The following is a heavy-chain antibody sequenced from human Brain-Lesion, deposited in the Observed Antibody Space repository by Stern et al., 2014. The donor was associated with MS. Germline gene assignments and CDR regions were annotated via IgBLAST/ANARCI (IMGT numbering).Heavy chain of an antibody. D-gene: IGHD2-15*01. CDR1: GGSVSSTSYA. CDR3: AGEEDIRYCSGGSCTGNWFDP. CDR2: IYYSGNT. Sequence: QLQLQESGPGLVKPSETLSLTCTVAGGSVSSTSYAWAWIRQPPGKGLEWIGTIYYSGNTYYSPSLKSRLTISLVTSKNQFSLQLRSVTAADTAVYYCAGEEDIRYCSGGSCTGNWFDPWGQGTLVTVSS. J-gene: IGHJ5*02. V-gene: IGHV4-39*01.